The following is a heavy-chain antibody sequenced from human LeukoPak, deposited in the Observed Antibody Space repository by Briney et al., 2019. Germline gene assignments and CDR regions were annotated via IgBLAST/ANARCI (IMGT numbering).Heavy chain of an antibody. CDR2: IYYSGST. Sequence: PSETLSLTCTVSGGSISSDYWSWIRQPPGKGLEWIGYIYYSGSTNYNSPLKSRVTISVDTSKNQFSLKLSSVTAADTAVYYCARHEDLVYYGSGSYVGYYFDYWGQGTLVTVSS. CDR3: ARHEDLVYYGSGSYVGYYFDY. D-gene: IGHD3-10*01. CDR1: GGSISSDY. J-gene: IGHJ4*02. V-gene: IGHV4-59*08.